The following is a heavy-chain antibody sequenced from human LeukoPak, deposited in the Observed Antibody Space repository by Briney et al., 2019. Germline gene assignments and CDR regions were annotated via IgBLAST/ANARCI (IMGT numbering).Heavy chain of an antibody. CDR1: GGSISSSSYY. Sequence: SETLSLTCTVSGGSISSSSYYWGWIRQPPGKGLEWIGSIYYSGGTYYNPPLKSRVTISVDTSKNQFSLKLSSVTAADTAVYYCIGHSSSWTGRWGQGTLVTVSS. CDR2: IYYSGGT. V-gene: IGHV4-39*01. D-gene: IGHD6-13*01. CDR3: IGHSSSWTGR. J-gene: IGHJ4*02.